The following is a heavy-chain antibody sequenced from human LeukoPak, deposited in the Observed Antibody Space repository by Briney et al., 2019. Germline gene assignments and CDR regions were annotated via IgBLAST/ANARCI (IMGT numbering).Heavy chain of an antibody. Sequence: GGSLRLSCAASGFTFSSYGMHWVRQAPGKGLEWVSYISSSGSTIYYADSVKGRFTISRDNAKNSLYLQMNSLRAEDTAVYYCARVPIRGYYMDVWGKGTTVTVSS. J-gene: IGHJ6*03. CDR3: ARVPIRGYYMDV. V-gene: IGHV3-48*04. CDR2: ISSSGSTI. CDR1: GFTFSSYG. D-gene: IGHD5-12*01.